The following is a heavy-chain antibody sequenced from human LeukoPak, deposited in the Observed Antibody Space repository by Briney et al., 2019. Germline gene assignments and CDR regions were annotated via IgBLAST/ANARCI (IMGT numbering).Heavy chain of an antibody. Sequence: SETVPHLYCLSGVFLTSTLHFSPWIRQPPGKGLEWIASIYYNGITYYNASLENRVTMSVDTSWNQFSLIQRCLSAADTSVYYCARQPPVRPGAGGNSFDPWGQGTLVTVSS. V-gene: IGHV4-39*01. CDR2: IYYNGIT. D-gene: IGHD1-14*01. CDR3: ARQPPVRPGAGGNSFDP. J-gene: IGHJ5*02. CDR1: GVFLTSTLHF.